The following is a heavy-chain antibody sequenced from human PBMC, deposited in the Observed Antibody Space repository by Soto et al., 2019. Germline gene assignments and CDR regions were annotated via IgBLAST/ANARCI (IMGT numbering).Heavy chain of an antibody. CDR1: GYSISSGYY. Sequence: QVQLQESGPGLVKPSETLSLTCAVSGYSISSGYYWGWIRQPPGKGLEWIGNIHHSGTTYYNPSLKSRVPITKDRSKNPFSLKLSSVTAADTAVYYCARAGDTMVRGVIIMNYYGMDVWGQGTTVTVSS. CDR3: ARAGDTMVRGVIIMNYYGMDV. V-gene: IGHV4-38-2*01. J-gene: IGHJ6*02. D-gene: IGHD3-10*01. CDR2: IHHSGTT.